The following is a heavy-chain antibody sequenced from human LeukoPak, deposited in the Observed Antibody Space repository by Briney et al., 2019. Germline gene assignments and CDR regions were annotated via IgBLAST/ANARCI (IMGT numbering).Heavy chain of an antibody. D-gene: IGHD6-13*01. CDR1: GFTFSSYS. Sequence: PGGSLRLSCVTSGFTFSSYSMSWVRQAPGKGLEWVSSISSSSSYIYYADSVKGRFTISRDNAKNSLYLQMNSLRAEDTAVYYCASIAAAAHWGQGSLVTVSS. J-gene: IGHJ4*02. CDR2: ISSSSSYI. CDR3: ASIAAAAH. V-gene: IGHV3-21*01.